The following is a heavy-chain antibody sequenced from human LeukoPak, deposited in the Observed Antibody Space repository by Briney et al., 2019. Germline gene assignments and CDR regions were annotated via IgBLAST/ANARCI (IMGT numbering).Heavy chain of an antibody. CDR1: GFTFSSYG. Sequence: GGSLRLSRAASGFTFSSYGMHGVRQAPGKGLEWVAVISYDGSNKYYADSVKGRFTISRDNSKNTLYLQMNSLRAEDTAVYYCAKAISSSWYRGIDYWGQGTLVTVSS. V-gene: IGHV3-30*18. D-gene: IGHD6-13*01. J-gene: IGHJ4*02. CDR2: ISYDGSNK. CDR3: AKAISSSWYRGIDY.